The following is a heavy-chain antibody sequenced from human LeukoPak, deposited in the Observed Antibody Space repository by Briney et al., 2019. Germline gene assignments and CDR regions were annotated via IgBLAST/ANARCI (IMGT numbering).Heavy chain of an antibody. CDR3: ARERWDVLMVYVFDY. CDR1: GGSISSHY. CDR2: IYYSGST. Sequence: SETLSLTCTVSGGSISSHYWSWIRQPPGKGLEWIGYIYYSGSTNYNPSLKSRVTISVDTSKNQFSLKLSSVTAADTAVYYCARERWDVLMVYVFDYWGQGTLVTVSS. D-gene: IGHD2-8*01. J-gene: IGHJ4*02. V-gene: IGHV4-59*11.